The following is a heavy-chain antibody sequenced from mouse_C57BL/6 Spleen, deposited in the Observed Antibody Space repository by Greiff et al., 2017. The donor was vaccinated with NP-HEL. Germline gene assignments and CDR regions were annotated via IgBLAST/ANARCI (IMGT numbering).Heavy chain of an antibody. D-gene: IGHD1-1*01. V-gene: IGHV1-69*01. CDR2: IDPSDSYT. J-gene: IGHJ2*01. Sequence: QVQLKESGAELVMPGASVKLSCKASGYTFTSYWMHWVKQRPGQGLEWIGEIDPSDSYTNYNQKFKGKSTLTVDKSSSTAYMQLSSLTSEDSAVYYCARGYYGSSYGFDYWGQGTTLTVSS. CDR1: GYTFTSYW. CDR3: ARGYYGSSYGFDY.